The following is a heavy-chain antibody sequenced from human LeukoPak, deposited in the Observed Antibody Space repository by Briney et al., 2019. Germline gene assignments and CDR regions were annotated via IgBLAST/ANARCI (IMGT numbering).Heavy chain of an antibody. J-gene: IGHJ5*01. V-gene: IGHV4-31*03. CDR3: ARVGAAYDYGDS. Sequence: TLPLTCTVSGGSITSGGYYWSWIRQHPGKGLEWIGYMYYSGSTYYNPSLKSRVTISLDTSKNQFSLRLTSVTAADTAVYYCARVGAAYDYGDSWGQGTLVTVSS. CDR2: MYYSGST. CDR1: GGSITSGGYY. D-gene: IGHD4-17*01.